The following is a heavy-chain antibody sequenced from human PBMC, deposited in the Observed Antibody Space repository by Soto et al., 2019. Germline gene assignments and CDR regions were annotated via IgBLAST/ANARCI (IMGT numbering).Heavy chain of an antibody. V-gene: IGHV1-69*13. Sequence: SVKVSCKASGGTFSSYAISWVRQAPGQGLEWMGGIIPIFGTANYAQKFQGRVTVTADESTSTAYMELSSLRSEDTAVYYCARDRDGYNRDYYYYGMDVWGQGTTVTVS. CDR3: ARDRDGYNRDYYYYGMDV. D-gene: IGHD5-12*01. CDR1: GGTFSSYA. CDR2: IIPIFGTA. J-gene: IGHJ6*02.